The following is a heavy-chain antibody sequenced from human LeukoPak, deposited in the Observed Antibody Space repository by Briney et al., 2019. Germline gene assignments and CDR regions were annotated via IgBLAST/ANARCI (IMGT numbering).Heavy chain of an antibody. CDR2: TYYRSKWYY. V-gene: IGHV6-1*01. Sequence: SQTLSLTCAISGDSVSSNSAAWNWIRQSSSRGLEWLGRTYYRSKWYYDYAVSVKGRISINPDTSKNQFSLQLNSVSPVDTAVYYCARGSDILTGYDNFSSSGMAVWGKGTTVTVSS. D-gene: IGHD3-9*01. J-gene: IGHJ6*04. CDR3: ARGSDILTGYDNFSSSGMAV. CDR1: GDSVSSNSAA.